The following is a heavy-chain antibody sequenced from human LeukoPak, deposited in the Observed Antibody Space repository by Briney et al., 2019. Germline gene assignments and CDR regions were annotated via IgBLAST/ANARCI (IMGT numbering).Heavy chain of an antibody. CDR2: ISYDGSNK. CDR3: ARAGSLELRYYYYGMDV. CDR1: GFTFSSYA. Sequence: GGSLRLSCAASGFTFSSYAMHWVRQAPGKGLEWVAVISYDGSNKYYADSVKGRFTISRDNSKNTLYLQMNSLRAEDTAVYYCARAGSLELRYYYYGMDVWGQGTTVTVSS. V-gene: IGHV3-30-3*01. D-gene: IGHD1-7*01. J-gene: IGHJ6*02.